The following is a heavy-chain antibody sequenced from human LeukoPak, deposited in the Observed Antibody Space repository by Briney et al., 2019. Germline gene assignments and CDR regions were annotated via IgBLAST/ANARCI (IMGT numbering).Heavy chain of an antibody. J-gene: IGHJ6*03. V-gene: IGHV4-59*01. CDR1: GGSISSYY. D-gene: IGHD7-27*01. CDR2: IYYSGST. CDR3: ARSPTGEEDYYYYYYMYV. Sequence: SETLSLTCTVSGGSISSYYWSWIRQPPGKGLEWIGYIYYSGSTKYNPSLKSRVTISVNTSKNHFPLKLSSVTAADTAVYYCARSPTGEEDYYYYYYMYVWGKGTTVTISS.